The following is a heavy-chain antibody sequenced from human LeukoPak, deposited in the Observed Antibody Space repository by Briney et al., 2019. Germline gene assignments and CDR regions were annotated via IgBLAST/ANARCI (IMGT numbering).Heavy chain of an antibody. D-gene: IGHD6-13*01. CDR1: GGSISSSSYY. CDR2: IYYSGST. CDR3: ARHKGAAAGSPDTGFDY. Sequence: SETLSLTCTVSGGSISSSSYYWGWIRQPPGKGLEWIGSIYYSGSTYYNPSLKSRVTISVDTSKNQFSLKLSSVTAADTAVYYCARHKGAAAGSPDTGFDYWGQGTLVTVSS. V-gene: IGHV4-39*07. J-gene: IGHJ4*02.